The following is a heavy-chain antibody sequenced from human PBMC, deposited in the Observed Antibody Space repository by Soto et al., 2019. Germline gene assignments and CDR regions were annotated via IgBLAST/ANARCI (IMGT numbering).Heavy chain of an antibody. CDR1: GDTFFTSG. CDR3: ARDQTLRLGELSFENYFDY. J-gene: IGHJ4*02. CDR2: ITAYNGKT. D-gene: IGHD3-16*02. Sequence: ASVKVSCKAPGDTFFTSGISWVRQAPGQGLEWMGWITAYNGKTQYAQKFQGRVTMTRDTSTSTVYMELSSLRSEDTAVYYCARDQTLRLGELSFENYFDYWGQGTLVTVSS. V-gene: IGHV1-18*01.